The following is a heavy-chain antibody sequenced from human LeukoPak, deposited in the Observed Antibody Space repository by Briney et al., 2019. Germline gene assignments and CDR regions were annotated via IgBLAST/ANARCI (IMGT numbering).Heavy chain of an antibody. CDR1: GGTFSSYT. Sequence: ASVKVSCKASGGTFSSYTISWVRQAPGQGLEWMGRIIPILGIANYAQKFQGRVTITADKSTSTAYMELSSLRSDDTAVYYCARDCIGCHGFDHWGQGTLVTVSS. CDR2: IIPILGIA. CDR3: ARDCIGCHGFDH. D-gene: IGHD2-15*01. J-gene: IGHJ4*02. V-gene: IGHV1-69*04.